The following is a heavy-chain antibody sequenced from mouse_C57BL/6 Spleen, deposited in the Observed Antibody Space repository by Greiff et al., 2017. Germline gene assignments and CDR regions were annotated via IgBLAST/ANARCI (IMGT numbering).Heavy chain of an antibody. CDR3: TNYYGSSYGFDY. Sequence: EVQLQESGAELVRPGASVKLSCTASGFNIKDDYMHWVKQRPEQGLEWIGWIDPENGDTEYASKFQGKATITADTSSNTAYLQLSSLTSEDTAVYYCTNYYGSSYGFDYWGQGTTLTVSS. CDR1: GFNIKDDY. D-gene: IGHD1-1*01. V-gene: IGHV14-4*01. CDR2: IDPENGDT. J-gene: IGHJ2*01.